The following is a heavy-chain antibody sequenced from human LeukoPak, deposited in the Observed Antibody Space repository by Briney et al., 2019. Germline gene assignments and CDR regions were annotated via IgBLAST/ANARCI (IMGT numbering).Heavy chain of an antibody. CDR1: GFTFSGSA. CDR3: TRQMNDFWSGYTDY. D-gene: IGHD3-3*01. J-gene: IGHJ4*02. V-gene: IGHV3-73*01. CDR2: ISSKANSYAT. Sequence: GGSLRLSCAASGFTFSGSAMHWVRQASGKGLEWVGRISSKANSYATAYAASVKGRFTISRDDSKNTAYLQMNSLKTEDTAVYYCTRQMNDFWSGYTDYWGQGTLVTVSS.